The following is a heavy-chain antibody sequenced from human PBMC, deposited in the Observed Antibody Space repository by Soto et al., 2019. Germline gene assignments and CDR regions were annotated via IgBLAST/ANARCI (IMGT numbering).Heavy chain of an antibody. Sequence: LSLTCSVSTASIGSYYWSWIRQPPGKGLEWIGYIHYSGSTKYNPSLKSRVTISIDTSKNQFSLKLTSVTAADTAVYYCARVGWSTVGYYFDYWGQGALVTVSS. J-gene: IGHJ4*02. CDR1: TASIGSYY. CDR2: IHYSGST. V-gene: IGHV4-59*01. CDR3: ARVGWSTVGYYFDY. D-gene: IGHD4-17*01.